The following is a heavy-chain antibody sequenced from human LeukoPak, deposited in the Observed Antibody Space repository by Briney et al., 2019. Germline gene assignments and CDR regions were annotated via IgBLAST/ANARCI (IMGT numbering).Heavy chain of an antibody. CDR1: GFTFSSYA. CDR2: ISYDGSNK. CDR3: ARDSTGYGSSWSLDY. Sequence: PGRSLRLSCAASGFTFSSYAMHWVRQAPGKGLEWVAVISYDGSNKYYADSVKGRFTISRDNSKNTLYLQMNSLRAEDTAVYYCARDSTGYGSSWSLDYWGQGTLVTVSS. V-gene: IGHV3-30-3*01. J-gene: IGHJ4*02. D-gene: IGHD6-13*01.